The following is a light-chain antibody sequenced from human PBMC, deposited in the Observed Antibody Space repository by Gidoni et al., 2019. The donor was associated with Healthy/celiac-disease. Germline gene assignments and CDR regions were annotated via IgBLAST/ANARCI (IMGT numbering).Light chain of an antibody. V-gene: IGKV1-39*01. J-gene: IGKJ4*01. Sequence: DTPRTQTPSSLSASVGDRVTITCPASQSISSYLNWYQQKPGKAPKLLIYAASSLESGVPSRFSGSGSGTDFTLTISSLQPEDIATYYCQQSDNNPLTFGGXTKVEIK. CDR3: QQSDNNPLT. CDR2: AAS. CDR1: QSISSY.